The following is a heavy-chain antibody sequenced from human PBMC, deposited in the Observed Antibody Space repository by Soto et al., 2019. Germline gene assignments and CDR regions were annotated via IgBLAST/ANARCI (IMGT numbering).Heavy chain of an antibody. J-gene: IGHJ3*02. CDR2: ISSSGSTI. CDR3: AIGPPPYSSSWYRDRGCYAFDI. V-gene: IGHV3-11*01. Sequence: VQLVESGGGLVKPGGSLRLSCAASGFTFSDYYMSWIRQAPGKGLEWVSYISSSGSTIYYADSVKGRFTISRDNAKHSLYLQMNRLRSEDTAVYYCAIGPPPYSSSWYRDRGCYAFDIWGQGTMVTVSS. CDR1: GFTFSDYY. D-gene: IGHD6-13*01.